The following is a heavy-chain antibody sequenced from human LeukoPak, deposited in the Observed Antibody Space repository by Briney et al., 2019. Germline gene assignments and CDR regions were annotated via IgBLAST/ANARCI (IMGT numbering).Heavy chain of an antibody. V-gene: IGHV1-69*06. CDR1: GGTFSSYA. D-gene: IGHD1-26*01. J-gene: IGHJ3*02. Sequence: SVKVSCKASGGTFSSYAISWVRQAPGQGLEWMGGIIPIFGTANYAQKFQGRVTITADKSTSTAYMELSSLRSEDTAVYYCARVDSGSYGDAFDIWGQGTMVTVSS. CDR2: IIPIFGTA. CDR3: ARVDSGSYGDAFDI.